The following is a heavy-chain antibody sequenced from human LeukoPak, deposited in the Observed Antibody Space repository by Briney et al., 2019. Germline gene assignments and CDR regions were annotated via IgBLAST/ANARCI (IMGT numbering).Heavy chain of an antibody. CDR3: ARVLVTALYYYYYGMDV. D-gene: IGHD2-21*02. Sequence: PGRSLRLSCAASGFXFSSYAIHWVRQAPGKGLEWVAVISYDGSNKYYADSVKGRFTISRDNSKNTLYLQMNSLRAEDTAVYYCARVLVTALYYYYYGMDVWGQGTTVTVSS. V-gene: IGHV3-30-3*01. J-gene: IGHJ6*02. CDR1: GFXFSSYA. CDR2: ISYDGSNK.